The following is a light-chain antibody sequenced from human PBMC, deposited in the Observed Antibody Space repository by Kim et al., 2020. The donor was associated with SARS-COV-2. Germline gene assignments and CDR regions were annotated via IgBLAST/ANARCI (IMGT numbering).Light chain of an antibody. J-gene: IGLJ2*01. CDR1: SLRSYY. CDR2: GKN. V-gene: IGLV3-19*01. CDR3: NSRDSSGNVV. Sequence: VALGQTVRITWQGESLRSYYASWYQQKPGQAPVLVIYGKNNRPSGIPDRFSGSSSGNTASLTITGAQAEDEADYYCNSRDSSGNVVFGGGTQLTVL.